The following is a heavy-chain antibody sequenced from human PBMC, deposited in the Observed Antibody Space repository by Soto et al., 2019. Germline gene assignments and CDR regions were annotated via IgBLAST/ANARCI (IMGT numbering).Heavy chain of an antibody. CDR1: RYSISSGYY. CDR2: IYHSGST. Sequence: SETLSLTCAVSRYSISSGYYWGWIRQPPGKGLEWIGSIYHSGSTYYNPSLKSRVTISVDTAKNHFSLKLIYVTAADTAVYYCAIPSPGEIDYWGQGTLVNVSS. CDR3: AIPSPGEIDY. J-gene: IGHJ4*02. V-gene: IGHV4-38-2*01.